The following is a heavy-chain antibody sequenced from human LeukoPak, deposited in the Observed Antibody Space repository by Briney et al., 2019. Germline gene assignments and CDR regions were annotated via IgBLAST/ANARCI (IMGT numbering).Heavy chain of an antibody. Sequence: GGSLRLSCAASGFTFSSYSMNWVRQAPGKGLEWVSSISSSSSYIYYADSVKGRFTISRDNAKNSLYLQMNSLRAEDTAVYYCANGPNTELRYFDWLFDYWGQGTLVTVSS. D-gene: IGHD3-9*01. V-gene: IGHV3-21*01. CDR1: GFTFSSYS. CDR2: ISSSSSYI. CDR3: ANGPNTELRYFDWLFDY. J-gene: IGHJ4*02.